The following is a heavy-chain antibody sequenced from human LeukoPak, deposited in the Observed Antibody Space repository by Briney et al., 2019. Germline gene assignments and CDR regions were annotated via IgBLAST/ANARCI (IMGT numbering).Heavy chain of an antibody. J-gene: IGHJ4*02. CDR2: IYHSGGT. CDR3: ARVRNSSSPAGYFDY. V-gene: IGHV4-38-2*02. D-gene: IGHD6-6*01. CDR1: GYSISSGYY. Sequence: SETLSLTCTVSGYSISSGYYWGWIRQPPGKGLEWIGSIYHSGGTYYNPSLKSRVTISVDTSKNQFSLKLSSVTAADTAVYYCARVRNSSSPAGYFDYWGQGTLVTVSS.